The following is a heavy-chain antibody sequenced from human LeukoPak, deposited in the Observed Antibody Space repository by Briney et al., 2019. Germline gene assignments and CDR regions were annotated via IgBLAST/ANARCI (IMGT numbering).Heavy chain of an antibody. D-gene: IGHD3-10*01. J-gene: IGHJ4*02. V-gene: IGHV3-23*01. CDR2: ISNSGRST. CDR3: ARDARYYGSGRDFDY. Sequence: GGSLRLSCAASGFTFSSQAMTWVRQAPGKGLEWVSSISNSGRSTYYADSVKGRLTISRDNAKNSLYLQMNSLRAEDTAVYYCARDARYYGSGRDFDYWGQGTLVTVSS. CDR1: GFTFSSQA.